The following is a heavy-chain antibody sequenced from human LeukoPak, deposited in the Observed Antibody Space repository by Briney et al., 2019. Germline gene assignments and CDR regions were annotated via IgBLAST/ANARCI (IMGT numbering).Heavy chain of an antibody. CDR1: GGTFSSYA. CDR3: ARYIQWSLSSWFDP. Sequence: ASVKVSCKASGGTFSSYAISWVRQAPGQGLEWMGGIIPIFGTANYAQKFQGRVTITTDESTSTAYMELSSLRSEDTAVYYCARYIQWSLSSWFDPWGQGTLVTVSS. J-gene: IGHJ5*02. CDR2: IIPIFGTA. D-gene: IGHD2-15*01. V-gene: IGHV1-69*05.